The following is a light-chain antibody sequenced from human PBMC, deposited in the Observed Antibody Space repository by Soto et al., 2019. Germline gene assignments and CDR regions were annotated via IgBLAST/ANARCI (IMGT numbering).Light chain of an antibody. CDR2: GAS. CDR3: QQYGTSPQT. CDR1: QSVSSNS. Sequence: IVLTQSPGTLSLSPGERATLSCRASQSVSSNSLAWYQQKPGQAPRLVIYGASTRATGFPDRFTGSGFGTDFTLTISRLEPEDFAVYYCQQYGTSPQTFGQGTKVDIK. V-gene: IGKV3-20*01. J-gene: IGKJ1*01.